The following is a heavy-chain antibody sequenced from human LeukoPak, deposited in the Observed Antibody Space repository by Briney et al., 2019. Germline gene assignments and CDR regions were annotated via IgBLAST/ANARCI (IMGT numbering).Heavy chain of an antibody. J-gene: IGHJ5*02. V-gene: IGHV1-2*02. CDR3: ARDGSGSGANKEWFDP. Sequence: PGGSLRLSCAASGYTFTGYYMHWVRQAPGQGLEWMGWINPNSGGTNYAQKFQGRVTMTRDTSISTAYMELSRLRSDDTAVYYCARDGSGSGANKEWFDPWGQGTLVTVSS. CDR1: GYTFTGYY. CDR2: INPNSGGT. D-gene: IGHD1-26*01.